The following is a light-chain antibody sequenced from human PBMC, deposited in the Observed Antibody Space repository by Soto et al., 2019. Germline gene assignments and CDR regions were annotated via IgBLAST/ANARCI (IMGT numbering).Light chain of an antibody. Sequence: QSALTQPASVSGSPGQSITISCTGTNNDVGAHNLVSWYQHHPGKAPRLLISEVSHRPSGVSNRFSASKSGNTASLTISGLQAEDEADYYCSSYTMSTTIIFGGGTKLTVL. V-gene: IGLV2-14*01. CDR1: NNDVGAHNL. J-gene: IGLJ2*01. CDR2: EVS. CDR3: SSYTMSTTII.